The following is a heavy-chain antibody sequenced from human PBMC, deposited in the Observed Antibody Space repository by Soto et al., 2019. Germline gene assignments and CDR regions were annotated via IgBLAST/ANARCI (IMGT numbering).Heavy chain of an antibody. J-gene: IGHJ5*02. Sequence: PSETLSLTCAVSGGSISCGGYSWSWIRQPPGKGLEWIGYIYHSGSTYYNPSLKSRVTISVDRSKNQFSLKLSSVTAADTAVYYCARVPDRWGQGTLVTVSS. CDR1: GGSISCGGYS. V-gene: IGHV4-30-2*01. CDR3: ARVPDR. CDR2: IYHSGST. D-gene: IGHD2-2*01.